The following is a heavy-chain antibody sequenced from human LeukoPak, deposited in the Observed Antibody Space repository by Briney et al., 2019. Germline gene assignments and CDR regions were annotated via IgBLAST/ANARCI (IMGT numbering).Heavy chain of an antibody. CDR1: GFTFSGSA. CDR3: AKDWSGNYNWSDP. D-gene: IGHD3-3*01. V-gene: IGHV3-30*04. Sequence: GGSLRLSCAASGFTFSGSAMHWVRQAPGKGLEWVACIYPDGTNKDYADSVKGRFIISRDNSKNTLYVQMNSLRAEDTAIYYCAKDWSGNYNWSDPWGQGTLVTVSS. J-gene: IGHJ5*02. CDR2: IYPDGTNK.